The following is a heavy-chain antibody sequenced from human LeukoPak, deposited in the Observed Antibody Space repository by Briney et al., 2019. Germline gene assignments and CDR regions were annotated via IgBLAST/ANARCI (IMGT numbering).Heavy chain of an antibody. V-gene: IGHV3-21*01. CDR2: ISSSSSYI. CDR3: ARDRYYYDSSGLS. D-gene: IGHD3-22*01. J-gene: IGHJ4*02. Sequence: GGSLRLSCAVSGFTCSSYSMNWVRQAPGKGLEWVSSISSSSSYIYYADSVKGRFTISRDNAKNSLYLQMNSLRAEDTAVYYCARDRYYYDSSGLSWGQGTLVTVSS. CDR1: GFTCSSYS.